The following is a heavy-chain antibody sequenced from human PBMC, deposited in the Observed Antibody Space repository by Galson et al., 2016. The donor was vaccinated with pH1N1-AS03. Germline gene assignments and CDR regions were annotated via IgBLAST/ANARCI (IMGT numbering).Heavy chain of an antibody. V-gene: IGHV3-23*01. Sequence: SLRLSCAASGFTFSNYAMSWVRQAPGKGLEWVSGIRDSGGSTYYAESVKGRFTISRDNSKSTLYLQMDSLRVEDTAVYYCERAGGYWGQGTLVTVSS. CDR1: GFTFSNYA. CDR2: IRDSGGST. CDR3: ERAGGY. J-gene: IGHJ4*02.